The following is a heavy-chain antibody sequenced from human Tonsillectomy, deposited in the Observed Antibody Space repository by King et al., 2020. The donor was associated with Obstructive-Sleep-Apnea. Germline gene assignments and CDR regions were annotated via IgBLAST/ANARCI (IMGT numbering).Heavy chain of an antibody. J-gene: IGHJ4*02. D-gene: IGHD4-17*01. CDR2: MYYSGNT. CDR1: GGSISNYY. Sequence: VQLQESGPGLVKPSETLSLTCTVSGGSISNYYWSWIRQPPGKGLEWIGYMYYSGNTNFNPSLKSRVTISADTSKIQFSLRLSSVTAADTAADYFAGHRGVEDNGDYGDYFDYWGQGTLVTVSS. V-gene: IGHV4-59*08. CDR3: AGHRGVEDNGDYGDYFDY.